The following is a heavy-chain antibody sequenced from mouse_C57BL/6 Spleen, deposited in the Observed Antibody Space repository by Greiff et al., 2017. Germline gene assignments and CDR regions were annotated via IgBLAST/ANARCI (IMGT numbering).Heavy chain of an antibody. V-gene: IGHV14-4*01. CDR2: IDPENGDT. J-gene: IGHJ2*01. CDR3: TGYSNYDY. CDR1: GFNIKDDY. Sequence: VQLQQSGAELVRPGASVKLSCTASGFNIKDDYMHWVKQRPEQGLEWIGWIDPENGDTEYASKFQGKATITAEPSSNTAYLQLSSLTSEDTAVYYCTGYSNYDYWGQGTTLTVSS. D-gene: IGHD2-5*01.